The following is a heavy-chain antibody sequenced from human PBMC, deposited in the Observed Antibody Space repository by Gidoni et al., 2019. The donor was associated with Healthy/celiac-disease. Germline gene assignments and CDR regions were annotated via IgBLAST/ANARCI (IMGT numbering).Heavy chain of an antibody. V-gene: IGHV3-21*01. D-gene: IGHD3-10*01. CDR2: ISSSSSYI. J-gene: IGHJ5*02. CDR1: GFTFSSYS. CDR3: ARDIFRGVIITKGWFDP. Sequence: EVQLVESGGGLVKPGGSLRLSCAASGFTFSSYSMNWVSQAPGKGLELVSSISSSSSYIYYADSVKGRFTISRDNAKNSLYLQMNSLRAEDTAVYYCARDIFRGVIITKGWFDPWGQGTLVTVSS.